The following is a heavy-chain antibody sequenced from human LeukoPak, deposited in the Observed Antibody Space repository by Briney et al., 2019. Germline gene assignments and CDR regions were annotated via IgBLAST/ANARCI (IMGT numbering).Heavy chain of an antibody. V-gene: IGHV3-21*01. CDR1: GFTFSSYS. CDR2: ISSSSSYI. CDR3: ARDRAVVDAFDI. Sequence: PGGSLRLSCAASGFTFSSYSMNWVRQAPGKGLEWVSSISSSSSYIYYADSVKGRFTISRDNAKNSPYLQMNSLRAEDTAVYYCARDRAVVDAFDIWGQGTMVTVSS. D-gene: IGHD6-19*01. J-gene: IGHJ3*02.